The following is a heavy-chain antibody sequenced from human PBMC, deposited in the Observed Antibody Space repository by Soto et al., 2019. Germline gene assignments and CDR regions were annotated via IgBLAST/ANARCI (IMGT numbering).Heavy chain of an antibody. V-gene: IGHV1-3*01. CDR1: GYTFTSYA. D-gene: IGHD2-21*02. CDR3: ARSSVVVTVDAY. Sequence: ASVKVSCKASGYTFTSYAMHWVRQAPGQRLEWMGWINAGNGNTKYSQKFQGRVTITRDTSASTAYMELSSLRSEDTAVYYCARSSVVVTVDAYCGQGSLVTVSS. CDR2: INAGNGNT. J-gene: IGHJ4*01.